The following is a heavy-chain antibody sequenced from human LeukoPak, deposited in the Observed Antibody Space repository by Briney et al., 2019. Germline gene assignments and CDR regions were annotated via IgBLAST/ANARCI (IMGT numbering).Heavy chain of an antibody. J-gene: IGHJ6*04. CDR2: IIADGELP. V-gene: IGHV3-23*01. Sequence: GGSLRLSCEASGFTFRGFLMHWVRQAPGKGLEWVSSIIADGELPYYAASVKGRFTISSDNSKNTLNLQMSSLRAEDTALYYCAKRGVQGYMDVWGTGSTVIVSS. D-gene: IGHD1-26*01. CDR1: GFTFRGFL. CDR3: AKRGVQGYMDV.